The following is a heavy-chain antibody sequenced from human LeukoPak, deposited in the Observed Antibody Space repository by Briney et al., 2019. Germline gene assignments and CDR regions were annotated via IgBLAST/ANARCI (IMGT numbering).Heavy chain of an antibody. CDR3: VSFYETY. D-gene: IGHD2/OR15-2a*01. Sequence: GGSLRLSCAASGRYWMHWVRQAPGKGLVWVSHVNSDGSWTSYADSVKGRFTISKDNAKNTVYLQMSNLRVEDTAVYYCVSFYETYWGRGTLVTVSS. J-gene: IGHJ4*02. CDR2: VNSDGSWT. V-gene: IGHV3-74*01. CDR1: GRYW.